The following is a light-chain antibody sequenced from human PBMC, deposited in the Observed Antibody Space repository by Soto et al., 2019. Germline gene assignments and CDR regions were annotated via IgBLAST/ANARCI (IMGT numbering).Light chain of an antibody. CDR3: YSNAGTLL. CDR2: EVS. CDR1: SFDVGSYNL. J-gene: IGLJ2*01. V-gene: IGLV2-23*02. Sequence: QSVLTQPASVSGSPGQPITISCTGTSFDVGSYNLVSWYQQHPGKAPKLMIYEVSKRPSGVSDRFSGSKSGNPASLTISGLQDEDDAYYSCYSNAGTLLFGGGTKLTVL.